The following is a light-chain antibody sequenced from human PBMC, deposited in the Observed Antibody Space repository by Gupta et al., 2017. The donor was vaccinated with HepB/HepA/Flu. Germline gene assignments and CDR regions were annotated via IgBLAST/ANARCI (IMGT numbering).Light chain of an antibody. CDR3: RQNDSNHPIT. CDR2: SAS. CDR1: QSIRSY. J-gene: IGKJ4*01. Sequence: DIQMTHSPSSLSASVGDRVTITCRASQSIRSYLKWYQQKPGKAPKLLIYSASSLQSGVPSRLSGSGSGSAFTIIIISRQAEDFAADYCRQNDSNHPITFGAGTKVEIK. V-gene: IGKV1-39*01.